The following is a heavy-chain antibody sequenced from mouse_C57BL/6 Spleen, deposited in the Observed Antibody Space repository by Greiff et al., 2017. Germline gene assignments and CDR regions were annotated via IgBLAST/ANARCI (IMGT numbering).Heavy chain of an antibody. CDR2: ISGGGGNT. CDR1: GFTFSSYT. V-gene: IGHV5-9*01. D-gene: IGHD1-1*01. CDR3: ARRTTVVARYCDV. J-gene: IGHJ1*03. Sequence: DVQLVESGGGLVKPGGSLKLSCAASGFTFSSYTMSWVRQTPEKRLEWVATISGGGGNTYYPDSVKGRFTISRDNAKNTLYLQLSSLRSEDTALYYCARRTTVVARYCDVWGTGTTVTVSS.